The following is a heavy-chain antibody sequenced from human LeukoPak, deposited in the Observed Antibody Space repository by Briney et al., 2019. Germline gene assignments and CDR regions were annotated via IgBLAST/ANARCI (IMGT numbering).Heavy chain of an antibody. CDR1: GFSFSNYG. V-gene: IGHV3-23*01. CDR2: TSTSGSST. CDR3: AKDDGWVQYAN. J-gene: IGHJ4*02. Sequence: PGGSLRLSCAASGFSFSNYGMSWVRQAPGKGLEWVSSTSTSGSSTYYVDSVKGRFTISRDNSKNTLYLQMNSLRAEDTAVYYCAKDDGWVQYANWGQGTLVTVSS. D-gene: IGHD5-24*01.